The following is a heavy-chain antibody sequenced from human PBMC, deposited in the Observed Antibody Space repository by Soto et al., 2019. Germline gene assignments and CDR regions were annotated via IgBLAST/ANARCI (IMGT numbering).Heavy chain of an antibody. CDR3: ARAEVDY. J-gene: IGHJ4*02. Sequence: EVQLVESGGGLVQPGGSLRLSCAASGFIFGNFWMHWVRQAPGKGPEWVSRMTSDGRTIQYADSVKGRFTVSRDNAKSTMYLQMNSLRVEDTAVYCCARAEVDYWGPGTLVTVSS. CDR2: MTSDGRTI. V-gene: IGHV3-74*01. CDR1: GFIFGNFW.